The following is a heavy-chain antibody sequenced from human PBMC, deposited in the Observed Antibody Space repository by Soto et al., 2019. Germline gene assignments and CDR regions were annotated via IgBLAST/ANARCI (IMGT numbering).Heavy chain of an antibody. Sequence: VASVKVSCKASGYTFTSYGISWVRQAPGQGLEWMGWISAYNGNTNYAQKLQGRVTMTTDTSTSTAYMELRSLRSDDTAVYYCARDVSEPSMIVVVIDRFDPWGQGTLVTVSS. CDR2: ISAYNGNT. CDR3: ARDVSEPSMIVVVIDRFDP. CDR1: GYTFTSYG. D-gene: IGHD3-22*01. J-gene: IGHJ5*02. V-gene: IGHV1-18*04.